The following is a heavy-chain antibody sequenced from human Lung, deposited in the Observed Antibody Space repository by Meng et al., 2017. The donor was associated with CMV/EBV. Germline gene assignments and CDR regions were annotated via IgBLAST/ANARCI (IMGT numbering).Heavy chain of an antibody. D-gene: IGHD1-1*01. Sequence: QLQLQESGLGLVRPSETLSLTCSVSGCSISSSTYYWAWIRQPPGKGLEWIGSLYDSGSTYYHPSLKSRVTISVDTSKTYFSLKLRSVTAADTAVYYCARDLEYWGQGTLVTVSS. CDR2: LYDSGST. CDR1: GCSISSSTYY. V-gene: IGHV4-39*07. CDR3: ARDLEY. J-gene: IGHJ4*02.